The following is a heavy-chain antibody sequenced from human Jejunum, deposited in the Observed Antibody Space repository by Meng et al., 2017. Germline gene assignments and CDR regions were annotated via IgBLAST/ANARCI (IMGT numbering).Heavy chain of an antibody. V-gene: IGHV3-7*01. CDR2: IKTDGSDA. D-gene: IGHD2-15*01. Sequence: GESLKISCAASGFTFSSYWMSWVRQAPGKGLEWVANIKTDGSDAYYVDSVKGRFTISRDNARNSLYLQMNSLRAEDTAVYYCTRYRDSIDYWDQGTLVTVSS. J-gene: IGHJ4*02. CDR3: TRYRDSIDY. CDR1: GFTFSSYW.